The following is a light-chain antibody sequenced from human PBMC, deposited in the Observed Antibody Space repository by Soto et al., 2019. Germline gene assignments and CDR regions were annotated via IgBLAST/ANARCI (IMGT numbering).Light chain of an antibody. V-gene: IGKV3-15*01. CDR1: QSVSSN. CDR3: QQRYNWPPWT. CDR2: GAS. J-gene: IGKJ1*01. Sequence: EIVMTQSPATLSVSPGERATLSCRASQSVSSNLAWYQQKPGQAPRLLIYGASTRATGIPARFSGSGSGTEFTLTISSLQSEDFAVYYCQQRYNWPPWTFGQGTKVDIK.